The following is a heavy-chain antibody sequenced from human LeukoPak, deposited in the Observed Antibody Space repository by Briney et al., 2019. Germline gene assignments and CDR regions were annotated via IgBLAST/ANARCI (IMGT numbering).Heavy chain of an antibody. J-gene: IGHJ5*02. D-gene: IGHD3-22*01. V-gene: IGHV4-59*01. CDR1: SGSINNYY. Sequence: SETLSLTCTVSSGSINNYYWSWIRQPPGKGLEWIGYIYYSGSTNYNPSLKSRVTISIDTSKNQVSLKLTSVTAADTAVYSCARHLYSYDSSPYYPWGQGTLVTVSS. CDR2: IYYSGST. CDR3: ARHLYSYDSSPYYP.